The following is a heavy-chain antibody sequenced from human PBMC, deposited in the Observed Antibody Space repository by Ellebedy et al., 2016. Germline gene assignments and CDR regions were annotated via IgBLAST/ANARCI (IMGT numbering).Heavy chain of an antibody. CDR1: GFTFSSYA. CDR2: ISYDGSNK. Sequence: GESLKISXAASGFTFSSYAMHWVRQAPGKGLEWVAVISYDGSNKYYADSVKGRVTISRDNAKNSLYLQMNSLRAEDTALYYCAKGQGGSGSYRDNWFDPWGQGTLVTVSS. V-gene: IGHV3-30-3*01. J-gene: IGHJ5*02. CDR3: AKGQGGSGSYRDNWFDP. D-gene: IGHD3-10*01.